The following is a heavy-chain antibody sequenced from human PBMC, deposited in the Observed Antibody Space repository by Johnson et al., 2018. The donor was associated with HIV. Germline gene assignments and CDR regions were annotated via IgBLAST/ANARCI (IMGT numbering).Heavy chain of an antibody. Sequence: QMLLVESGGGVVQPGRSLRLSCAASGFTFSSYAMHWVRQAPGKGLEWVAVISYDGNNKYYADSVKGRLTISRDNSKNSLYLQMNSLRAEDTALYYCARNSGTGLVLRGDAFDMWGQGTMVTVSS. CDR3: ARNSGTGLVLRGDAFDM. D-gene: IGHD2-8*02. CDR1: GFTFSSYA. CDR2: ISYDGNNK. J-gene: IGHJ3*02. V-gene: IGHV3-30-3*01.